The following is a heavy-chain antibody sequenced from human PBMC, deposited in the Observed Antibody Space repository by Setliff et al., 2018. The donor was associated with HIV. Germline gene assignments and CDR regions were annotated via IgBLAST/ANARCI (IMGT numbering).Heavy chain of an antibody. CDR1: GGSISISSYY. CDR2: IYYSGHT. Sequence: SETLSLTCTVSGGSISISSYYWGWIRQPPGKGLEWIGSIYYSGHTYYNPSLKSRVTLSVDTSKNQFSLKLSSVTAADTAVYYCARRGAYSSGWYQFGFDYWGQGTLVTVSA. D-gene: IGHD6-19*01. CDR3: ARRGAYSSGWYQFGFDY. J-gene: IGHJ4*02. V-gene: IGHV4-39*01.